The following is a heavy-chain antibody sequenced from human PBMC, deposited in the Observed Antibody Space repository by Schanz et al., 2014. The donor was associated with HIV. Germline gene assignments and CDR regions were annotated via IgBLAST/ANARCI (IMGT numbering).Heavy chain of an antibody. J-gene: IGHJ6*02. CDR2: ISISGETT. CDR1: AFPFSNHA. Sequence: EVQLLESGGGLVQPGGSLRLSCAASAFPFSNHAMSWVRQAPGKGLEWVSGISISGETTFYADSVKGRFTISRDNSKNTVYLQMNTLRAEDTAVYYCASTVYPYTGSSDYYYGMDVWGQGTTVTVSS. V-gene: IGHV3-23*01. CDR3: ASTVYPYTGSSDYYYGMDV. D-gene: IGHD6-6*01.